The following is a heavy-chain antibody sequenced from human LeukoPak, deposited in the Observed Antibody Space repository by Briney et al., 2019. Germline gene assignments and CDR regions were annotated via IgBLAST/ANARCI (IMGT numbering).Heavy chain of an antibody. J-gene: IGHJ6*03. CDR1: GFTFSSYS. V-gene: IGHV3-21*01. CDR2: ISSSSSYI. Sequence: GGSLRLSCAASGFTFSSYSMNWVRQAPGKGLEWVSSISSSSSYIYYADSVKGRFTISRDNAKNSLYLQMNSPRAEDTAVYYCARDPYYYDSSGPYYYYYMDVWGKGTTVTVSS. D-gene: IGHD3-22*01. CDR3: ARDPYYYDSSGPYYYYYMDV.